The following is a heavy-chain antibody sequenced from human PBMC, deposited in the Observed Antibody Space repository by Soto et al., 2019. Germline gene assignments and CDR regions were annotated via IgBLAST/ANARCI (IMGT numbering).Heavy chain of an antibody. CDR2: INHSGST. V-gene: IGHV4-34*01. CDR1: GGSFSGYY. Sequence: SETLSLTCAVYGGSFSGYYWSWIRQPPGKGLEWIGEINHSGSTNYNPSLKSRVTISVDTSKNQFSLKLSSVTAADTAVYYCARGGYYGSGSYSYYYYYGMDVWGQGTTVT. D-gene: IGHD3-10*01. J-gene: IGHJ6*02. CDR3: ARGGYYGSGSYSYYYYYGMDV.